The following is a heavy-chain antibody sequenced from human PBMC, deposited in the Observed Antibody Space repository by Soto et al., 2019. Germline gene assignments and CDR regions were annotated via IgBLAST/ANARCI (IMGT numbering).Heavy chain of an antibody. D-gene: IGHD3-10*01. CDR2: INPILSMS. CDR3: ASSYGSGYRAFDY. CDR1: GDTFTFYS. V-gene: IGHV1-69*02. Sequence: QVQLVQSGAEVKRPGSSVKVSCKASGDTFTFYSINWVRQAPGLGLEWMGRINPILSMSNYAQRFQGRVTMTADKFTSTAYMEISRLRSEDTAIYYCASSYGSGYRAFDYWGQGALVTVSS. J-gene: IGHJ4*02.